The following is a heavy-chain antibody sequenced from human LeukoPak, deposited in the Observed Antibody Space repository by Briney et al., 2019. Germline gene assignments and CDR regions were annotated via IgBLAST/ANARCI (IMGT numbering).Heavy chain of an antibody. D-gene: IGHD2-15*01. CDR2: INPNSGGT. CDR3: TRVPELPDY. J-gene: IGHJ4*02. V-gene: IGHV1-2*02. CDR1: GYTFTGYY. Sequence: ASVKVSCKGSGYTFTGYYMHWVRQAPGQGLEWMGWINPNSGGTNYAQKFQGRVTMTTDTSTSTAYMELTNLRSDDTAVYYCTRVPELPDYWGQGTLVTVSS.